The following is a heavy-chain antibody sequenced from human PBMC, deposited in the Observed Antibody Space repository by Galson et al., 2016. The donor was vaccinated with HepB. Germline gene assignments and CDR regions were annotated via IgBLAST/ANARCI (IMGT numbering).Heavy chain of an antibody. CDR2: ISWTSSTT. Sequence: SLRLSCAASGFTFSSYNMNWIRQAPGRGLEWLSYISWTSSTTYYADSVKGRFTISRDNAKNSLYLHMSSLRAVDTAVYYCARDSTWNIVATVLFDPWGQGTLVTVSS. J-gene: IGHJ5*02. V-gene: IGHV3-48*01. CDR1: GFTFSSYN. CDR3: ARDSTWNIVATVLFDP. D-gene: IGHD5-12*01.